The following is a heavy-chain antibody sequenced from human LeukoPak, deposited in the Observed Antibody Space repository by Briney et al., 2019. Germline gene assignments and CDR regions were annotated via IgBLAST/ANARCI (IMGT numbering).Heavy chain of an antibody. Sequence: GASVKVSCKASGYTFTGYYMHWVRQAPGRGHEWMGWINPNSGGTNYAQTFQGRVTMTRDTSISTAYMELSRLRSDDAAVYYCARRGSSSDSPPFDYWGQGTLVTVSS. CDR3: ARRGSSSDSPPFDY. CDR1: GYTFTGYY. CDR2: INPNSGGT. V-gene: IGHV1-2*02. J-gene: IGHJ4*02. D-gene: IGHD6-6*01.